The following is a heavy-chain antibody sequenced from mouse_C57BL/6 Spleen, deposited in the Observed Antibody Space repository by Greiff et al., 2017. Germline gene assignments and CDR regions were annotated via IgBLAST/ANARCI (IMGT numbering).Heavy chain of an antibody. CDR3: ARPGSSSYYFDY. D-gene: IGHD1-1*01. V-gene: IGHV1-18*01. CDR1: GYTFTDYN. Sequence: EVQLQQSGPELVKPGASVKIPCKASGYTFTDYNMDWVKQSHGKSLEWIGDINPNNGGTTYNQKLKGTATLTVDKSSSTAYMELRSLTAEDTAVYYCARPGSSSYYFDYWGQGTTLTVSS. CDR2: INPNNGGT. J-gene: IGHJ2*01.